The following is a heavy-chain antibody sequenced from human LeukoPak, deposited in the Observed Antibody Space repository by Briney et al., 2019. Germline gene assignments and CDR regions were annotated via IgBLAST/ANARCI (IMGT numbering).Heavy chain of an antibody. Sequence: PGGSLRLSCAASGFTFSSYGMHWVRQAPGKGLEWVAVIWYDGSNKYYADSVKGRFTISRDNSKNTLYLQMNSLRAEDTAVYYCARDYIAVAGTPAGYWGQGTLVIVSS. CDR3: ARDYIAVAGTPAGY. J-gene: IGHJ4*02. V-gene: IGHV3-33*01. CDR2: IWYDGSNK. D-gene: IGHD6-19*01. CDR1: GFTFSSYG.